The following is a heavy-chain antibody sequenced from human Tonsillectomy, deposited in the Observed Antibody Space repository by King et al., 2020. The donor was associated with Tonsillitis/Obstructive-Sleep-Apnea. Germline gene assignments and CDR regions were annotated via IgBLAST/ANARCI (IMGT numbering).Heavy chain of an antibody. D-gene: IGHD6-19*01. CDR3: ARVRIAVAAFDY. CDR1: GGSISSINW. Sequence: VQLQESGPGLVKPSGTLSLTCAGSGGSISSINWWSWVRQPPGKWLGWFGESYSIGSTNYNPSLKSRVTLSVDKSKNQYSLKLSSVTAADTAVYYCARVRIAVAAFDYWGQGTLVTVSS. CDR2: SYSIGST. V-gene: IGHV4-4*02. J-gene: IGHJ4*02.